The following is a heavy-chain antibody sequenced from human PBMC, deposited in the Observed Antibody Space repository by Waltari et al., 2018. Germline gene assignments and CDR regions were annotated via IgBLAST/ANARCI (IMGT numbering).Heavy chain of an antibody. CDR3: ASGKRRGSSWYRDFDY. J-gene: IGHJ4*02. CDR1: GYTFGDYY. V-gene: IGHV1-2*02. Sequence: QVQLVQSGAEVNKPGASVKVSCKASGYTFGDYYMHWVRQAPGQGLEWMGWIKPNSGETRYAQKFQGRVTISVDTSKNQFSLKLSSVTAADTAVYYCASGKRRGSSWYRDFDYWGQGTLVTVSS. CDR2: IKPNSGET. D-gene: IGHD6-13*01.